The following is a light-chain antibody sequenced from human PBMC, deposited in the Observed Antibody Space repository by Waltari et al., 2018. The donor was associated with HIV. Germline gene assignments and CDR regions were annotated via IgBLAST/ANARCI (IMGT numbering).Light chain of an antibody. J-gene: IGLJ3*02. Sequence: QSLLTQPPSVPAAPGQHVAISCSGSSSDLGAHVVSWYQHLPGGAPKLLIYDNHKRPSGVTDRFSASRSGTSATLDIAGIQTGDEGHYFCATWDNSLSIGLFGGGTKVTVL. CDR3: ATWDNSLSIGL. CDR2: DNH. V-gene: IGLV1-51*01. CDR1: SSDLGAHV.